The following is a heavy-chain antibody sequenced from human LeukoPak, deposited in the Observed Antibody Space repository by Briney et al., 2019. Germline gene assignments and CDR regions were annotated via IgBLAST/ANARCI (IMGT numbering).Heavy chain of an antibody. CDR3: ARDHSVGNIAWWFDP. CDR1: GYTFINNW. J-gene: IGHJ5*02. Sequence: ASVKVSCKASGYTFINNWMHWVRQAPGQGLEWVGLINPAGTATLYAQKFQGRVTLTRDRSTSTDYMELRSLKSEDTAVYYCARDHSVGNIAWWFDPWGQGTLVTVSS. D-gene: IGHD2/OR15-2a*01. V-gene: IGHV1-46*01. CDR2: INPAGTAT.